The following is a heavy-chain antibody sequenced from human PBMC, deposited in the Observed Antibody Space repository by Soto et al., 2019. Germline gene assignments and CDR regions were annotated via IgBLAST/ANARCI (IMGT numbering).Heavy chain of an antibody. Sequence: SVKVSCKASGGTFSSYAISWVRQAPGQGLEWMGGIIPIFGTANYAQKFQGRVTITADESTSTAYMELSSLRSEDTAVYYCARDPRYIVVVPAAFYGMDIWGQGTTVTVSS. CDR2: IIPIFGTA. J-gene: IGHJ6*02. CDR3: ARDPRYIVVVPAAFYGMDI. V-gene: IGHV1-69*13. D-gene: IGHD2-2*01. CDR1: GGTFSSYA.